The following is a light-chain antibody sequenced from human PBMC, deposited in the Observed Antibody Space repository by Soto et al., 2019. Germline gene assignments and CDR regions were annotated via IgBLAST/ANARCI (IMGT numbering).Light chain of an antibody. J-gene: IGLJ1*01. Sequence: QSVLTQPASVSGSPGQSTTISYTGTSSDVGGYNYVSWYQQHPGKAPKLMIYEVSNRPSGVSNRFSGSKSGNTASLTISGLQAEDEADYYCSSYTSSSIDYVFGTGTKLTVL. V-gene: IGLV2-14*01. CDR3: SSYTSSSIDYV. CDR2: EVS. CDR1: SSDVGGYNY.